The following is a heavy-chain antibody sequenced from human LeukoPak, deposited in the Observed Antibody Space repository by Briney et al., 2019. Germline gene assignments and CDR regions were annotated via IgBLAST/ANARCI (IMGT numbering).Heavy chain of an antibody. V-gene: IGHV3-23*01. D-gene: IGHD6-19*01. CDR1: GFTFSSYA. J-gene: IGHJ4*02. CDR3: AKGLAVAGMSVWSPYYFDY. CDR2: ISGSGGST. Sequence: GGSLRLSCCAWGFTFSSYAMSWVRQAPGQGLEWVSSISGSGGSTYYADSVKGRFTISRNNSKNTLYLQMNSLRAEDTAVYYCAKGLAVAGMSVWSPYYFDYWGQGTLVTVSS.